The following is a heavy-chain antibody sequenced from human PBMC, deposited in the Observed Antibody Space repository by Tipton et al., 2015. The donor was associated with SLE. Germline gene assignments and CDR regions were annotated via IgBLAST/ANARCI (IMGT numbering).Heavy chain of an antibody. CDR3: ARLVTKRAWFDP. Sequence: TLSLTCAVYWGSFRDYYWSWIRQPLGKGLELIGEINNSGSTNYNPSLKRRVTISVDTPKNQFSLNLSSVTAADTAVYYCARLVTKRAWFDPWGQGTLVTVAS. CDR2: INNSGST. D-gene: IGHD6-13*01. CDR1: WGSFRDYY. V-gene: IGHV4-34*01. J-gene: IGHJ5*02.